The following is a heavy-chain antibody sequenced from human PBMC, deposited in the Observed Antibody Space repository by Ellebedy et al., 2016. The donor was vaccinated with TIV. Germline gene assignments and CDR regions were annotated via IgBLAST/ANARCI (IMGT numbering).Heavy chain of an antibody. CDR1: GFILSNSA. D-gene: IGHD1-26*01. Sequence: GGSLRLSCAASGFILSNSAMFWVRQAPGKGLAWVAVISYDGSNKDYADSVKGRFTVSRDGSKNTLYLEMNSLRLDDTAVYYCARAGEKWELNYWGQGALVTVS. CDR3: ARAGEKWELNY. J-gene: IGHJ4*02. V-gene: IGHV3-30*04. CDR2: ISYDGSNK.